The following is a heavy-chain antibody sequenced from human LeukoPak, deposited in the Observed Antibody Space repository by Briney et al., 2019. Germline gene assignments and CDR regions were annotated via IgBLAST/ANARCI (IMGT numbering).Heavy chain of an antibody. CDR2: INPNSGGT. CDR1: GYTFTGYY. Sequence: ASVKVSCKAPGYTFTGYYMHWVRQAPGQGLEWMGWINPNSGGTNYAQKFQGRVTMTRDTSISTAYMELSRLRSDDTAVYYCARYGDYDILTGSREFDYWGQGTLVTVSS. V-gene: IGHV1-2*02. J-gene: IGHJ4*02. CDR3: ARYGDYDILTGSREFDY. D-gene: IGHD3-9*01.